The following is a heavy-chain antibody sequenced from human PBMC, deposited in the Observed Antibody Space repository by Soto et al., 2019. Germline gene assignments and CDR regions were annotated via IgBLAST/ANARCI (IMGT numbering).Heavy chain of an antibody. CDR2: INAGNGNT. D-gene: IGHD2-8*01. Sequence: ASVKVSCKASGYTFTSYAMHWVRQAPGQRLEWMGWINAGNGNTKYSQKFQGRVTITRDTSASTAYMELSSLRSEDTAVYYCAREMVYATYFDYWGQGTLVTVSS. J-gene: IGHJ4*02. V-gene: IGHV1-3*01. CDR3: AREMVYATYFDY. CDR1: GYTFTSYA.